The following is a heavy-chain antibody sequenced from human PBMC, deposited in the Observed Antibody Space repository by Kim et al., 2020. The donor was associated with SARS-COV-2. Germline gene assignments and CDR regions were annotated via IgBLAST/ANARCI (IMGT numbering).Heavy chain of an antibody. CDR1: GDSISSGGYY. J-gene: IGHJ4*02. Sequence: SETLSLTCTVSGDSISSGGYYWSWIRQDPGKGLEWIGYIYYSGSNYYNPSLKSRVNISVDMSKNQISLKLSSVTAADTAVYYCARAGGPYYYDSSGYYPYYFDYWGQGTLVTVSS. V-gene: IGHV4-31*03. CDR3: ARAGGPYYYDSSGYYPYYFDY. CDR2: IYYSGSN. D-gene: IGHD3-22*01.